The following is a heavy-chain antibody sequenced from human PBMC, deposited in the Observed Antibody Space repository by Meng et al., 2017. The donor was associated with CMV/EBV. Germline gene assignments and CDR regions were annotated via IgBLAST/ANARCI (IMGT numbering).Heavy chain of an antibody. CDR1: GGTFSSYA. CDR2: IIPIFGTA. Sequence: VQRGQSGGGVKKPGSSGKVSCKDSGGTFSSYAISWVRQAPGQGLEWMGGIIPIFGTANYAQKFQGRVTITADESTSTAYMELSSLRPEDTAVYYCARIYDSSGYYNYYFDYWGQGTLVTVSS. V-gene: IGHV1-69*12. CDR3: ARIYDSSGYYNYYFDY. D-gene: IGHD3-22*01. J-gene: IGHJ4*02.